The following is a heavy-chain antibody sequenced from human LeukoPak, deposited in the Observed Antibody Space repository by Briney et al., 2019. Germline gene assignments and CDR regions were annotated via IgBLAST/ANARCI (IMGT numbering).Heavy chain of an antibody. CDR2: IYYSGST. CDR1: GGSISSGGYS. D-gene: IGHD5-18*01. Sequence: PSQTLSLTCTVSGGSISSGGYSWSWIRQHPGKGLEWIGYIYYSGSTYYNPSLKSRVTISVDTSKNQFSLKLSSVTAADTAVYYCASRSSYSYGHSIDYWGQGTLVTVSS. CDR3: ASRSSYSYGHSIDY. V-gene: IGHV4-31*03. J-gene: IGHJ4*02.